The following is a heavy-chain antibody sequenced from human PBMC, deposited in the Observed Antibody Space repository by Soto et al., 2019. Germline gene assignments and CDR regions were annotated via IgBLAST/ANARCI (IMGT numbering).Heavy chain of an antibody. V-gene: IGHV1-69*01. Sequence: QVQLVQSGAEVKKPGSSVKVSCKASGGTFSSYAISWVRQAPGQGLEWMGGIIPIFGTANYAQKFQGRVTITADESTSTAYMEPSSLRSEDTAVDYCARSRGVLLWFGELPNAFDIWGQGTMVTVSS. CDR2: IIPIFGTA. D-gene: IGHD3-10*01. J-gene: IGHJ3*02. CDR3: ARSRGVLLWFGELPNAFDI. CDR1: GGTFSSYA.